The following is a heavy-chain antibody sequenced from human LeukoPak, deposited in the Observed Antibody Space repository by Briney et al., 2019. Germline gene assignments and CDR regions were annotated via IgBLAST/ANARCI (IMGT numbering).Heavy chain of an antibody. V-gene: IGHV4-59*08. Sequence: PSETLSLTCTVSGGSISSYYWSWIRQPPRKGLEWIGYIYYSGSTNYNPSLKSRVTISIDTSKNQFSLKLRSVTAADTAIYYCARQGYDILTGYIAAFDIWGQGTMAIVSS. CDR3: ARQGYDILTGYIAAFDI. J-gene: IGHJ3*02. CDR1: GGSISSYY. D-gene: IGHD3-9*01. CDR2: IYYSGST.